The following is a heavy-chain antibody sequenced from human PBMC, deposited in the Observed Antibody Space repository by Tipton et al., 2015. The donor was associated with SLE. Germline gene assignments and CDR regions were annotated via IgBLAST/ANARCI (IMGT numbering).Heavy chain of an antibody. V-gene: IGHV4-59*12. J-gene: IGHJ5*02. D-gene: IGHD6-6*01. Sequence: TLSLTCTVSGGSISSYYWSWIRQPPGKGLEWIGYIYYSGSTNYNPSLKSRVTISVDKSKNQFSLKLSSVTAADTAVYYCARGSYSSSSGLNWFDPWGQGTLVTVSS. CDR1: GGSISSYY. CDR3: ARGSYSSSSGLNWFDP. CDR2: IYYSGST.